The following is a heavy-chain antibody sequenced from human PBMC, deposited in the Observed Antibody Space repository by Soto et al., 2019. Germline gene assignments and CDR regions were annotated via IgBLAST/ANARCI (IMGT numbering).Heavy chain of an antibody. J-gene: IGHJ4*02. CDR1: GFAFSSLW. D-gene: IGHD2-15*01. Sequence: EVRLVESGGGLVHPGASLTVSCEASGFAFSSLWMHWVRQAPGKGLEWVSRIDNEGIGTNYADAVRGRFTMSRDNAKNMLSLQMNSLRADDTGVYFCVRLGGSRWAGYWGQGNLVTVSS. CDR2: IDNEGIGT. V-gene: IGHV3-74*01. CDR3: VRLGGSRWAGY.